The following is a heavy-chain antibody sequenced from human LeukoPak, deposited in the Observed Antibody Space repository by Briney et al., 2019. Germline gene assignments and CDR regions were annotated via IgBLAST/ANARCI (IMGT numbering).Heavy chain of an antibody. J-gene: IGHJ4*02. V-gene: IGHV1-18*01. CDR3: ARGYDYVWGSYRSDY. D-gene: IGHD3-16*02. CDR2: ISAYNGNT. Sequence: ASVKVSCKASGYTFTSYGISWVRQAPGQGLEWMGWISAYNGNTNYAQKLQGRVTMTTDTSTSTAYMELRSLRSDDTAVYYCARGYDYVWGSYRSDYWGQGTLVTVSS. CDR1: GYTFTSYG.